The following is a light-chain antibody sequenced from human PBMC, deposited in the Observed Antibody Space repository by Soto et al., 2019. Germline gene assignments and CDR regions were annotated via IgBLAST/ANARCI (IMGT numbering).Light chain of an antibody. J-gene: IGKJ5*01. CDR2: DAS. V-gene: IGKV3-11*01. CDR3: QQRSNWPSIT. Sequence: IGLTHSPATLSFSPGSRSTLSVSSSQSVSSYLAWYQQKPGQAPRLLIYDASNRATGIPARFSGSGSGTDFTLTIRSLDPEDFAVYYCQQRSNWPSITFGQGTRLEIK. CDR1: QSVSSY.